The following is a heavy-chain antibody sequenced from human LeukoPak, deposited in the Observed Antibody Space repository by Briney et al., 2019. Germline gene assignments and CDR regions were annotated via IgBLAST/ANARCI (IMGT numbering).Heavy chain of an antibody. CDR3: ARKRDSSGYYLDY. V-gene: IGHV5-51*01. CDR1: GYSFTCYW. D-gene: IGHD3-22*01. Sequence: GESLKISCKGSGYSFTCYWIGWVRQMPGKGLEWMGIIYPGESDTRYSPSFQGQVTISADKSISTAYLQWSSLRASDTAMYYCARKRDSSGYYLDYWGQGTLVTVSS. CDR2: IYPGESDT. J-gene: IGHJ4*02.